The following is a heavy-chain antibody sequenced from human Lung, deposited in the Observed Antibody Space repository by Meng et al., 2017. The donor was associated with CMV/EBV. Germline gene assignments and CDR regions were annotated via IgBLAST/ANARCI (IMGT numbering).Heavy chain of an antibody. Sequence: SXXVSXKASGGTFSSYTISWVRQAPGQGLEWMGRIIPILGIANYAQKFQGRVTITADKSTSTAYMELSSLRSEDTAVYYCARDSSGDSSPGDYYYYGMAVWXQGTTVTVSS. V-gene: IGHV1-69*04. CDR3: ARDSSGDSSPGDYYYYGMAV. CDR1: GGTFSSYT. D-gene: IGHD3-22*01. J-gene: IGHJ6*02. CDR2: IIPILGIA.